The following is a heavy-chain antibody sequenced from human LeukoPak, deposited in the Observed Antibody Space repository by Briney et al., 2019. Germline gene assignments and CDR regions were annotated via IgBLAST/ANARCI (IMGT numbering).Heavy chain of an antibody. CDR2: ISGSGGST. Sequence: AGGSLRLSCAASGFTFSSYAMSWVRQAPGKGLEWVSAISGSGGSTYYADSVKGRFTISRDNSKNTLYLQMNSLRAEDTAVYYCAKNYYDSSGYRGLYAFDIWGQGTMVTVSS. CDR1: GFTFSSYA. CDR3: AKNYYDSSGYRGLYAFDI. J-gene: IGHJ3*02. V-gene: IGHV3-23*01. D-gene: IGHD3-22*01.